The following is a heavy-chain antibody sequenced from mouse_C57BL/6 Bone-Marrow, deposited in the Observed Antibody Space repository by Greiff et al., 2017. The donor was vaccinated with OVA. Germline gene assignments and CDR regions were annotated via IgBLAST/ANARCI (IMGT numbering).Heavy chain of an antibody. D-gene: IGHD1-1*01. Sequence: EVMLVEPGGGLVKPGGSLKLSCAASGFTFSDYGMHWVRQAPEKGLEWVAYISSGSSTIYYADTVKGRFTISRDNATNTLFLQMTSLRSEDTAMYYCARGTTVVAGGGCYFDYWGQGTTLTVSS. CDR2: ISSGSSTI. CDR3: ARGTTVVAGGGCYFDY. J-gene: IGHJ2*01. CDR1: GFTFSDYG. V-gene: IGHV5-17*01.